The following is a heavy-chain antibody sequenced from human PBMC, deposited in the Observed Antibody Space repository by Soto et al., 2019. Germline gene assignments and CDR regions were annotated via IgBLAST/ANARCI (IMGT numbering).Heavy chain of an antibody. D-gene: IGHD5-12*01. CDR1: GYTFTSYA. Sequence: QVQLVQSGAEVKKPGASVKVSCKASGYTFTSYAMHWVRQAPGQRLEWMGWINAGNGNTKYSQKFQGRVTITRDTSAGTAYMELSSLRSEDTAVYYCASPTPGYSGSYGGGYYFDYWGQGTLVTVSS. V-gene: IGHV1-3*01. CDR3: ASPTPGYSGSYGGGYYFDY. J-gene: IGHJ4*02. CDR2: INAGNGNT.